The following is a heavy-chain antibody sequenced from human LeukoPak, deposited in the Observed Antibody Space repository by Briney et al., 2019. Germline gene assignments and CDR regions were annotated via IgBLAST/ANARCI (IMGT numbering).Heavy chain of an antibody. J-gene: IGHJ4*02. Sequence: GASVKVSCKASGYTFTSYGISWVRQAPGQGLEWMGWISAYNGNTNYAQKLQGRVTMTTDTSTSTAYMELRSLRSDDTAVYYCARASINSGRWLVIDYWGQGTLVTVPS. CDR1: GYTFTSYG. D-gene: IGHD4-23*01. CDR2: ISAYNGNT. CDR3: ARASINSGRWLVIDY. V-gene: IGHV1-18*04.